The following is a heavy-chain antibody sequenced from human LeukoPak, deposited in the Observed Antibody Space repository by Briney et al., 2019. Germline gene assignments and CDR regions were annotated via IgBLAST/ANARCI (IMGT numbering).Heavy chain of an antibody. CDR2: IYYSGST. D-gene: IGHD3-22*01. Sequence: SETLSLTCTVSGASISSSSYYWVWIRQPPGKGLEWIGNIYYSGSTYCNPSLKSRVTISADTSKKQFSLKLRSVTAADTAVYYCARNYYDSSGYYYFYLDYWGQGTLVTVSS. CDR3: ARNYYDSSGYYYFYLDY. CDR1: GASISSSSYY. V-gene: IGHV4-39*07. J-gene: IGHJ4*02.